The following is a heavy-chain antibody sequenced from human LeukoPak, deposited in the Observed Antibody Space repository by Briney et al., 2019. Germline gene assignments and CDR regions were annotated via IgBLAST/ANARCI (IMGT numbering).Heavy chain of an antibody. J-gene: IGHJ4*02. CDR1: GYSISSGFY. CDR2: IYHSGST. D-gene: IGHD3-9*01. Sequence: SETLSLTCTVSGYSISSGFYWGWIRQPPGKGLEWIGSIYHSGSTYYNPSLDSRVTISVDMSKNQVSLNLKYVTAADTAVYYCARGYFDWFLDNWGRGTLVTVSS. V-gene: IGHV4-38-2*02. CDR3: ARGYFDWFLDN.